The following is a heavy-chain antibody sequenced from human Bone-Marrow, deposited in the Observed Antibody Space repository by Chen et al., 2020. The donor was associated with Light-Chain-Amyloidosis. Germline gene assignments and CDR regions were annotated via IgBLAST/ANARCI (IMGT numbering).Heavy chain of an antibody. Sequence: EVQLEQSGPEVKKPGESLKISCTGSGCTFPNYWIGWVRQMPGKGLEWMGVIYPDDSDARYSPSFEGQVTISADKSITTAYLQWRSLKASDTAMYYCARRRDGYNFDYWGQGTLVTVSS. V-gene: IGHV5-51*01. CDR2: IYPDDSDA. J-gene: IGHJ4*02. D-gene: IGHD5-12*01. CDR3: ARRRDGYNFDY. CDR1: GCTFPNYW.